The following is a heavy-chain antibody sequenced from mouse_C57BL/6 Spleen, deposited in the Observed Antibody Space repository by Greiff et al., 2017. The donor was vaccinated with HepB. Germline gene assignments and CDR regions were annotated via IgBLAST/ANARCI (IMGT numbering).Heavy chain of an antibody. V-gene: IGHV14-2*01. J-gene: IGHJ4*01. D-gene: IGHD2-4*01. Sequence: VQLQQSGAELVKPGASVKLSCTASGFNIKDYYMHWVKQRTEQGLEWIGRIDPEDGDTKYAPKFQGKATITADTSSNTAYLQLSSLTSEDTAVYYCARMGLYDPRDYAMDYWGQGTSVTVSS. CDR3: ARMGLYDPRDYAMDY. CDR1: GFNIKDYY. CDR2: IDPEDGDT.